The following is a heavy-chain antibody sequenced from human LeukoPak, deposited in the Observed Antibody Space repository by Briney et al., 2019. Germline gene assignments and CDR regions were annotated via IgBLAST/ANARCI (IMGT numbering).Heavy chain of an antibody. V-gene: IGHV4-38-2*02. D-gene: IGHD3-10*01. CDR1: DYSISSSYY. J-gene: IGHJ4*02. CDR3: ASRPTYYYGPGSYPRRFYDY. CDR2: IYYSGST. Sequence: PSEALYLTCSVSDYSISSSYYWGWIWQPPGKGLEWIGSIYYSGSTYYNPSLKSRVTISVDTSKNQFSLKLSSVTAADTAFYYCASRPTYYYGPGSYPRRFYDYWGQGTLVTVSS.